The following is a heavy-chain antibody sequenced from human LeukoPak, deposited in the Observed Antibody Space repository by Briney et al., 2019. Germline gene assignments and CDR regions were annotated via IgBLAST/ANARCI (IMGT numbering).Heavy chain of an antibody. CDR1: GGSVSGSNYY. Sequence: PSETLSLTCIVSGGSVSGSNYYWGWIRQPPGKGLEWIGSVYYSGITYYNPSLKSRVTVSVDTSKNQFSLKLSSATAADTAVYYCARHKGQHTVDYWGQGTLVTVSS. V-gene: IGHV4-39*01. CDR3: ARHKGQHTVDY. D-gene: IGHD2-2*01. CDR2: VYYSGIT. J-gene: IGHJ4*02.